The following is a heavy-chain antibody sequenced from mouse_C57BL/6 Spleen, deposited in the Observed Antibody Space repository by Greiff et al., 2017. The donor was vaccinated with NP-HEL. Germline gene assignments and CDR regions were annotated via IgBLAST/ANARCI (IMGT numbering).Heavy chain of an antibody. J-gene: IGHJ2*01. Sequence: LVESGAELVRPGTSVKVSCKASGYAFTNYLIEWVKQRPGQGLEWIGVINPGSGGTNYNEKFKGKATLTADKSSSTAYMQLSSLTSEDSAVYFCARSHRGYFDYWGQGTTLTVSS. V-gene: IGHV1-54*01. CDR3: ARSHRGYFDY. D-gene: IGHD3-1*01. CDR1: GYAFTNYL. CDR2: INPGSGGT.